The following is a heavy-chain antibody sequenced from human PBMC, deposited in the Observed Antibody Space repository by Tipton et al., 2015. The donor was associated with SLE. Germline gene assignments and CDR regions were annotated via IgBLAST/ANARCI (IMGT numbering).Heavy chain of an antibody. J-gene: IGHJ4*02. CDR2: IYPGDSDT. D-gene: IGHD2-2*01. CDR3: ARLVMGVFPAAIGGPVGC. CDR1: GYSFTSYW. V-gene: IGHV5-51*03. Sequence: QLVQSGAEVKKPGESLKISCKGSGYSFTSYWIGWVRQMPGKGLEWMGIIYPGDSDTRYSPSFQGQVTISADKSISTAYLQWSSRKASYISMYDCARLVMGVFPAAIGGPVGCWGQGTLVTVSS.